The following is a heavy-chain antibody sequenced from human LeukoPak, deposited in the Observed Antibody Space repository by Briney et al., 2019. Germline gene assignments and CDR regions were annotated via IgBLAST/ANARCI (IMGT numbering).Heavy chain of an antibody. V-gene: IGHV1-8*02. CDR1: GYTFASYD. J-gene: IGHJ5*02. CDR3: ARGRATVTTHWVDP. CDR2: INPNSGNT. Sequence: ASVKVSCQASGYTFASYDINWVRQATGQGLEWMGWINPNSGNTGYAGKFQGRITLTADTSTSTAYLELRSLRSEDTAVYYCARGRATVTTHWVDPWGQGTLVTVSS. D-gene: IGHD4-11*01.